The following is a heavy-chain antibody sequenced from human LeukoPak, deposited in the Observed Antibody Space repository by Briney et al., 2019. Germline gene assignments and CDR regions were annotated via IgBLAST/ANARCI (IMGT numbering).Heavy chain of an antibody. Sequence: PGGSLRLSCAAFGFTFSGYEMNWVRQAPGKGLEWVAYTSTSASTIYYADSVKGRFTISRDNSKNTLYLQMNSLRAEDTAVYYCAEDRGGGGDYWGQGTLVTVSS. D-gene: IGHD3-10*01. V-gene: IGHV3-48*03. CDR1: GFTFSGYE. CDR2: TSTSASTI. J-gene: IGHJ4*02. CDR3: AEDRGGGGDY.